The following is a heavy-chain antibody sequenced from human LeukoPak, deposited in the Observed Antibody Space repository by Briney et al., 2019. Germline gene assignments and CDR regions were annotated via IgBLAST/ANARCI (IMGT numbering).Heavy chain of an antibody. Sequence: PGGSLRLSCAASGFTVSSNYMSWVRQAPGKGLEWVSVIYSGGSTYYADSVKGRFTISRDNSKSTLYLQMNSLRAEDTAVYYCARASGEVGDAFDIWGQGTMVTVSS. CDR3: ARASGEVGDAFDI. CDR2: IYSGGST. J-gene: IGHJ3*02. D-gene: IGHD3-10*01. CDR1: GFTVSSNY. V-gene: IGHV3-66*01.